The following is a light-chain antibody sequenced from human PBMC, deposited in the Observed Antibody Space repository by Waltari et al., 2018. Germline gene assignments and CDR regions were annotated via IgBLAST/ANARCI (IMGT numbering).Light chain of an antibody. CDR1: SSDVSGYNY. J-gene: IGLJ1*01. V-gene: IGLV2-11*01. Sequence: QSALTQPRPVSGSPGQSLTIPCTGTSSDVSGYNYVSWYQQHPGKAPKLMIYDVSKRPSGVPDRFSGSKSGNTASLTISGLQAEDEADYYCCSFAGSYVFGTGTKVTVL. CDR2: DVS. CDR3: CSFAGSYV.